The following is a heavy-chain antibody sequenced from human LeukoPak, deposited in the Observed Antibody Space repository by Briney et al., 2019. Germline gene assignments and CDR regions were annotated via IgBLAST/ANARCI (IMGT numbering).Heavy chain of an antibody. CDR1: GFTFSSYG. CDR2: ISYDGSNK. D-gene: IGHD4-17*01. V-gene: IGHV3-30*18. CDR3: AKDPGSTVTTSDY. Sequence: GRSLRLSCAASGFTFSSYGMHWVRQAPGKGLEWVAVISYDGSNKYYADSVKGRFTISRDNSKNTLYLQMNSLRAEDTAAYYCAKDPGSTVTTSDYWGQGTLVTVSS. J-gene: IGHJ4*02.